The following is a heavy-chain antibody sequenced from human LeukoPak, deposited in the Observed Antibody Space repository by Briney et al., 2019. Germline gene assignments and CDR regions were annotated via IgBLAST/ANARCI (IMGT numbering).Heavy chain of an antibody. V-gene: IGHV1-69*02. D-gene: IGHD5-18*01. CDR3: ARSDGYGYNWFDP. CDR2: IIPILDMA. Sequence: ASVKVSCKASGGTFSSYTISWVRQAPGQGLEWMGRIIPILDMANYAQKFQGRVTITADKSTSTAYMELSSLRSEDTAMYYCARSDGYGYNWFDPWGQGTLVTVSS. J-gene: IGHJ5*02. CDR1: GGTFSSYT.